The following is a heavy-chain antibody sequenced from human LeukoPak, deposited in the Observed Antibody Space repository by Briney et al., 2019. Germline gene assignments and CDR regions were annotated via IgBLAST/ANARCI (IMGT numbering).Heavy chain of an antibody. V-gene: IGHV1-18*01. D-gene: IGHD3-3*01. J-gene: IGHJ4*02. Sequence: ASVKVSCKASGYTFISYGITWVRQAPGQGLEWLGWISAYNGNIDYAQKLQGRVTLTTDTSTSTAYMEVRSLGSDDTAVYYCASMSGYYPSYYFDYWGQGTLVTVSS. CDR1: GYTFISYG. CDR2: ISAYNGNI. CDR3: ASMSGYYPSYYFDY.